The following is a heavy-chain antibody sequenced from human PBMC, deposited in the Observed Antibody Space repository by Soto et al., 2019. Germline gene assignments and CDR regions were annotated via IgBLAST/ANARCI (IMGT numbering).Heavy chain of an antibody. Sequence: EVQLVESGGGLVQPGGYLRVSCAASGVTFNSYSMNWVRQAPGKGLEWVSYISSSSSTIYYADSVKGRFTISRDNAKNSLYLQMNSLRAEDTAVYYCARGGGCSGGSCNFDYWGQVTLVTVSS. J-gene: IGHJ4*02. V-gene: IGHV3-48*01. D-gene: IGHD2-15*01. CDR3: ARGGGCSGGSCNFDY. CDR1: GVTFNSYS. CDR2: ISSSSSTI.